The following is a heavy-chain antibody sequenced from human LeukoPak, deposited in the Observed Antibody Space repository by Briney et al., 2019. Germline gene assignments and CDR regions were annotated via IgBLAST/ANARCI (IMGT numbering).Heavy chain of an antibody. CDR1: GFTFSIYS. CDR3: AREDASSWDY. CDR2: ISSSGSYI. V-gene: IGHV3-21*01. J-gene: IGHJ4*02. Sequence: GGSLRLSCAASGFTFSIYSMDWVRQAPGKGLEWVSSISSSGSYIYYADSLKGRFTISRDNAKNSLYLQMNSLRAEDTAVYYCAREDASSWDYWGQGTLVTVSS. D-gene: IGHD6-13*01.